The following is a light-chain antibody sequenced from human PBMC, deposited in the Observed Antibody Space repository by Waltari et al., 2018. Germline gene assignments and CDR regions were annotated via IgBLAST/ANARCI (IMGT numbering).Light chain of an antibody. V-gene: IGLV1-44*01. J-gene: IGLJ2*01. Sequence: QSVLTQPPSASGTPGQRVTISCSGSSSHIGSNTVNWYQQLPGTAPKLLIYSNNQRPSGVPARFSGSKSGTSASLAISGLQSEDEADYYCAAWDDSLNGVVFGGGTKLTVL. CDR2: SNN. CDR1: SSHIGSNT. CDR3: AAWDDSLNGVV.